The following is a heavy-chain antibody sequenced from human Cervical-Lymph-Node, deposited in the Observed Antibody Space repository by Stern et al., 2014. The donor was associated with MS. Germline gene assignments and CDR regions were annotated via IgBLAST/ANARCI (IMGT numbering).Heavy chain of an antibody. D-gene: IGHD3-10*01. Sequence: QVQLVQSGAEVKKPGASVKVSCKASGYMFSRYGIDWVRQAPGQGLEWMGRISAYSGDPNYAQTIQGRVTGTNETAMSTAYMELRSLRSDDTAVYYCARDLQRFGELSGYYHAMDVWGQGTILTVSS. CDR3: ARDLQRFGELSGYYHAMDV. V-gene: IGHV1-18*01. CDR1: GYMFSRYG. CDR2: ISAYSGDP. J-gene: IGHJ6*02.